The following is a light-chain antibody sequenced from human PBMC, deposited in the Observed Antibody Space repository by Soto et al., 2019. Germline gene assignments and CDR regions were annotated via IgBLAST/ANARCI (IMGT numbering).Light chain of an antibody. Sequence: QPVLTQSSSASASLGSSVKLTCTLSSGHSSYIIAWHQQQPGKAPRYLMKIEGSGSYNKGSGVPDRFSGSSSRADRYLTTAIHQSEDEADYCCATWDSNTHVVFGGGTKLTVL. CDR1: SGHSSYI. CDR3: ATWDSNTHVV. CDR2: IEGSGSY. J-gene: IGLJ2*01. V-gene: IGLV4-60*03.